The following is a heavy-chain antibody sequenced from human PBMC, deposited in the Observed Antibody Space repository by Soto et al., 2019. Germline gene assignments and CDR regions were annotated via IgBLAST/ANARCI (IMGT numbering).Heavy chain of an antibody. CDR1: GFTFDDYA. CDR3: AKDPQRSSSSSWYYFDY. J-gene: IGHJ4*02. CDR2: ISWNSGSI. D-gene: IGHD6-13*01. V-gene: IGHV3-9*01. Sequence: EVQLVESGGGLVQPGRSLRLSCAASGFTFDDYAMHWVRQAPGKGVEWVSGISWNSGSIGYADSVKGRFTISRDNAKNSRYLQMNSLRAEDTALYYCAKDPQRSSSSSWYYFDYWGQGTLVTVSS.